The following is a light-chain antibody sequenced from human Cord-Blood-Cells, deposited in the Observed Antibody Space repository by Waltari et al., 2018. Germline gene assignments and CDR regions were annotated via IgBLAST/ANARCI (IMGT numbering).Light chain of an antibody. V-gene: IGLV2-11*01. CDR3: CSYAGSYTFV. J-gene: IGLJ1*01. CDR2: DVS. CDR1: SSDVGGYYY. Sequence: QSALTQPRPVSGSPGQPVTISFTGISSDVGGYYYASCYQQPPAKAPKLMIYDVSKRPSGVPDRFSCSKSGNTASLTISGLQAEDEADYYCCSYAGSYTFVFGTGTKVTVL.